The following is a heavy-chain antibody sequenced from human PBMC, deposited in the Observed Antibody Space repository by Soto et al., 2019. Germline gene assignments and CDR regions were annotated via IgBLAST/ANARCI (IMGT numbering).Heavy chain of an antibody. CDR2: INDRGCI. CDR3: ARESHDILTGPPWVWYFDL. V-gene: IGHV4-34*01. CDR1: GGSFSGYY. J-gene: IGHJ2*01. D-gene: IGHD3-9*01. Sequence: QVQLQQWGAGPLRPLETLSLTCGVSGGSFSGYYWAWIRQSPGKGLEWIGGINDRGCIKYNPSLKSRVSISVDTSKNHYSLNLRSVTAADTAVYYCARESHDILTGPPWVWYFDLWGRGTLVTVSS.